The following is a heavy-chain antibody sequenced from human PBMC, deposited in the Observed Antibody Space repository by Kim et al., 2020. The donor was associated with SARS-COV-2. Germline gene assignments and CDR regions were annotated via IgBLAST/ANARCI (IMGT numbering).Heavy chain of an antibody. CDR1: GFTFSSYE. CDR3: ARAAGDDDSNYEAFDI. D-gene: IGHD4-4*01. V-gene: IGHV3-48*03. CDR2: ISSSGSTI. Sequence: GGSLRLSCAASGFTFSSYEMNWVRQAPGKGLEWVSYISSSGSTIYYADSVKGRFTISRDNAKNSLYLQMNSLRAEDTAVYYCARAAGDDDSNYEAFDIWGQGTMVTVSS. J-gene: IGHJ3*02.